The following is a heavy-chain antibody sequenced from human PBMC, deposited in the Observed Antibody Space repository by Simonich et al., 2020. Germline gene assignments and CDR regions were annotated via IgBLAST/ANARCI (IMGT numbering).Heavy chain of an antibody. CDR2: ISGSGGST. D-gene: IGHD3-22*01. Sequence: GGGLVQPGGSLRLSCAASGFTFSSYAMSWGRQAPGKGLEWVSAISGSGGSTYYADSVKGRFTISRDNSKNTLYLQMNSLRAEDTAVYYCAKDLGERITMIVVVIDAFDIWGQGTMVTVSS. V-gene: IGHV3-23*01. CDR1: GFTFSSYA. J-gene: IGHJ3*02. CDR3: AKDLGERITMIVVVIDAFDI.